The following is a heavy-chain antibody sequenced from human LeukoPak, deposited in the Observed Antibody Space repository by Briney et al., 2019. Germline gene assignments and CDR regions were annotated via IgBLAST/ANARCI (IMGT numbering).Heavy chain of an antibody. CDR2: ISGDGVST. CDR1: GLPIADFA. V-gene: IGHV3-43*02. Sequence: GGSLRLSCVASGLPIADFAMHWVRQAPGKGLEWVSLISGDGVSTFYADSVTGRFSISRDNSKNSLSLEMNSLRTEDTAMYYCARESGKFDYWGQGTLVAVSS. CDR3: ARESGKFDY. J-gene: IGHJ4*02.